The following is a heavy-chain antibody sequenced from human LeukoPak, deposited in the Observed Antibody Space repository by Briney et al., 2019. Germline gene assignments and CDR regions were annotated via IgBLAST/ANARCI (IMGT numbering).Heavy chain of an antibody. J-gene: IGHJ4*02. CDR1: GYTFTSYY. V-gene: IGHV1-46*01. CDR3: ARDLFTVDTAMVTAY. Sequence: GASVKVSRKASGYTFTSYYMHWVRQAPGQGLEWMGIINPSGGSTSYAQKFQGRVTMTRDTSTSTVYMELSSLRSGDTAVYYCARDLFTVDTAMVTAYWGQGTLVTVSS. D-gene: IGHD5-18*01. CDR2: INPSGGST.